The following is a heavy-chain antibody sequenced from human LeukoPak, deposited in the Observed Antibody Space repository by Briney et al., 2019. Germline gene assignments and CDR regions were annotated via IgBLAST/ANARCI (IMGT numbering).Heavy chain of an antibody. Sequence: SETLSLTCAVYGGSFSDYYWSWIRQPPGKGLEWIGEINHSGSTNYNPSLKSRVTISVDTSKNQFSLKLSSVTAADTAVYYCARGHRGFYYYYGMDVWGQGTTVTVSS. CDR2: INHSGST. CDR3: ARGHRGFYYYYGMDV. J-gene: IGHJ6*02. V-gene: IGHV4-34*01. CDR1: GGSFSDYY.